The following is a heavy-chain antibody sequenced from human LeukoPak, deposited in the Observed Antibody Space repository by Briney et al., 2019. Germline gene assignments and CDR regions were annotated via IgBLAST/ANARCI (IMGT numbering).Heavy chain of an antibody. V-gene: IGHV4-30-4*01. Sequence: SQTLSLTCTVSGGSISSGDYCWSWIRQPPGKGLEWIGYIYYSGSTYYNPSLKSRVTISVDTSKNQFSLKLSSVTAADTAVYYCARASNKDYYDSSGYYYDYWGQGTLVTVSS. CDR3: ARASNKDYYDSSGYYYDY. D-gene: IGHD3-22*01. CDR2: IYYSGST. J-gene: IGHJ4*02. CDR1: GGSISSGDYC.